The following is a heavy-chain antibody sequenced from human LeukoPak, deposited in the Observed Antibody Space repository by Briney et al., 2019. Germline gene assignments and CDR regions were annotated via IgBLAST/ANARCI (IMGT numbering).Heavy chain of an antibody. Sequence: SETLSLTCTVSGGSISSYYWSWIRQPPGKGLEWIGYIYYSGSTNYNPSLKSRVTISVDTSKNQFSLKLSSVTAADTAVYYCARVGVVGATDRIYHYYYYMDVWGKGTTVTVSS. CDR2: IYYSGST. CDR1: GGSISSYY. D-gene: IGHD1-26*01. CDR3: ARVGVVGATDRIYHYYYYMDV. V-gene: IGHV4-59*01. J-gene: IGHJ6*03.